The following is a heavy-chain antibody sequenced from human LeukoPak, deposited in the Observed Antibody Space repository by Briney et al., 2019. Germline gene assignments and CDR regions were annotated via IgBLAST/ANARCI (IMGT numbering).Heavy chain of an antibody. CDR1: GFTFSSYI. Sequence: GGSLRLSCAASGFTFSSYIMNWVRQAPGKRLEWVSYISSSGSTIYYADSVKGRFTISRDNAKNSLYLQMNSLRAEDTAVYYCAREYCSGGSCYRIEFMDVWGQGTTVTVSS. V-gene: IGHV3-48*04. D-gene: IGHD2-15*01. CDR2: ISSSGSTI. J-gene: IGHJ6*02. CDR3: AREYCSGGSCYRIEFMDV.